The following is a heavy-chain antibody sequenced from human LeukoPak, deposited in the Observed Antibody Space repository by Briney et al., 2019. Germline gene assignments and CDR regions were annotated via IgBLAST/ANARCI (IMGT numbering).Heavy chain of an antibody. CDR2: IKQDGSEK. D-gene: IGHD3-10*01. V-gene: IGHV3-7*01. J-gene: IGHJ4*02. Sequence: GGSLRLSCAASGFTFSSYWMSWVRQAPGKGLEWVANIKQDGSEKYYVDSVKGRFTISRDNAKNSLYLQMNSLRAEDTAVYYCARVAYGLGSYYFDYWGQGTLVTVSS. CDR1: GFTFSSYW. CDR3: ARVAYGLGSYYFDY.